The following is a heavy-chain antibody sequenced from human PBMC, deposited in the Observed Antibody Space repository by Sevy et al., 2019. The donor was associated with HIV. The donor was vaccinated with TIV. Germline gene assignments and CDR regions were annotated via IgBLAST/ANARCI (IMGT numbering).Heavy chain of an antibody. CDR1: GESVSSKSVA. CDR2: TYYSSKWYN. J-gene: IGHJ3*01. CDR3: AGDLGSTWDGHSRDALEV. D-gene: IGHD6-6*01. Sequence: SQTLSLTCDISGESVSSKSVAWNWIRQSPSRGFEWLGRTYYSSKWYNHYADPVRSRITINSDPSMNQFSLHLNSVTPEDTAEYFCAGDLGSTWDGHSRDALEVWGQGTVVTVSS. V-gene: IGHV6-1*01.